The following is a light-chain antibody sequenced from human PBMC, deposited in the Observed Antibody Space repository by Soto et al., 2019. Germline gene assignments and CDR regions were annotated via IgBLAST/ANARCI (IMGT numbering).Light chain of an antibody. V-gene: IGKV3-11*01. Sequence: EIVLTQSPATLSSFPCDIVTLSCRASQAVNTRLAWYQHRPGQAPRLLIYLTSNRAAGIPARFSGSGSETDFTLTISDVAPEDFAVYYCHQRQSWPRTFGQGTKVDIK. CDR3: HQRQSWPRT. J-gene: IGKJ1*01. CDR2: LTS. CDR1: QAVNTR.